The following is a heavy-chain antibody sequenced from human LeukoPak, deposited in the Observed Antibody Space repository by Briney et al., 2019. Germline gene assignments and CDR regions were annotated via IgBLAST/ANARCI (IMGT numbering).Heavy chain of an antibody. D-gene: IGHD6-19*01. J-gene: IGHJ4*02. CDR2: INHSGST. CDR3: FGYSSGWDFFDY. Sequence: SETLSLTCAVYGGSFSGYYWSWIRQPPGKGLEWIGEINHSGSTNYNPSLKSRVTISVDTSKNQFSLKLSSVTAADTAVYYCFGYSSGWDFFDYWGQGTLVTVSS. CDR1: GGSFSGYY. V-gene: IGHV4-34*01.